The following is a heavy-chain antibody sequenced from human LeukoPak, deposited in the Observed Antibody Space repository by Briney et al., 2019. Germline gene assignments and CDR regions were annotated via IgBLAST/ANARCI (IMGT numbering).Heavy chain of an antibody. Sequence: GASVKVSCKASGGTFSSYAISWVRQAPGQGLEWMGGIIPIFGTANYAQKFQGRVTITTDESTSTAYMELSSLRSEDTAVYYCASMGMGANTLYFDYWGQGTLATVSS. V-gene: IGHV1-69*05. D-gene: IGHD1-26*01. CDR2: IIPIFGTA. CDR3: ASMGMGANTLYFDY. J-gene: IGHJ4*02. CDR1: GGTFSSYA.